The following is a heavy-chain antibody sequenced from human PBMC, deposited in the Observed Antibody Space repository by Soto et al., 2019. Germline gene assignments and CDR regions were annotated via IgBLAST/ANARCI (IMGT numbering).Heavy chain of an antibody. V-gene: IGHV1-69*12. Sequence: QVQLVQSGAEVKKPGSSVKVSCKASGGTFSSYAISWVRQAPGQGLEWMGGVIPIFGTANYAQKFQGRVTITADESTSTAYMELSSLRSEDTAVYYCAGDDYGDSKADYYYYYGMDVWGQGTTVTVSS. CDR1: GGTFSSYA. CDR2: VIPIFGTA. J-gene: IGHJ6*02. D-gene: IGHD4-17*01. CDR3: AGDDYGDSKADYYYYYGMDV.